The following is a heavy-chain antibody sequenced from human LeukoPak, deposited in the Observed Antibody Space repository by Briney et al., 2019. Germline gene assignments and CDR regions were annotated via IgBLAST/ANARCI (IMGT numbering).Heavy chain of an antibody. Sequence: GGSLRLSCAASGPTFNNALVSWVRQAPGKGLEWFGRIKSKTDGGTTDYAAPAKGRFTISRDDSENTVYLQMNSLKPEDTAVYYCTTWTSHWGQGTLVTVSS. V-gene: IGHV3-15*01. J-gene: IGHJ4*02. CDR1: GPTFNNAL. CDR3: TTWTSH. D-gene: IGHD3/OR15-3a*01. CDR2: IKSKTDGGTT.